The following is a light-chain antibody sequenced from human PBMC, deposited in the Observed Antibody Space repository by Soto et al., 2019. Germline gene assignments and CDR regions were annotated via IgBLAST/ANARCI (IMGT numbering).Light chain of an antibody. CDR3: MQALQTPSYS. Sequence: DIVMTQSPLSLPVTPGEPASISCRSSQSLLHSNGYTYLDWYLQKPGQSPQLLIYSVSSRASGVPDRFSGSGSGTDFTLKISRVEAEDVGVYYCMQALQTPSYSFGQGTKLEIK. J-gene: IGKJ2*03. V-gene: IGKV2-28*01. CDR1: QSLLHSNGYTY. CDR2: SVS.